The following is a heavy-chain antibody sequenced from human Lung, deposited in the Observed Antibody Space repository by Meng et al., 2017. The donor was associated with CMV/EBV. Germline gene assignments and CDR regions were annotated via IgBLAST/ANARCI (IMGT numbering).Heavy chain of an antibody. CDR3: ARDPRGDGGVTVDY. Sequence: GGSLRLXXAASGFTFSSYWMNWVRQAPGKGLEWVANIKEDGSEKHYVASVKGRFTISRDNAKNSLFLQMNSLRADDTAVYYCARDPRGDGGVTVDYWGQGXLVTVSS. CDR2: IKEDGSEK. CDR1: GFTFSSYW. J-gene: IGHJ4*02. V-gene: IGHV3-7*01. D-gene: IGHD5-24*01.